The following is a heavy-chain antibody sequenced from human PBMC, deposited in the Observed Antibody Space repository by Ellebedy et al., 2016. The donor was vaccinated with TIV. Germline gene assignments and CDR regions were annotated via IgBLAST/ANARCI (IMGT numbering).Heavy chain of an antibody. Sequence: ASVKVSCXASGYRLSRYYIHWMRQAPGRGLEWMGVIDLSNGGTSYSQKFQGRLLVTTDTSTSTVYMDLSSLRFDDTAMYYCARYHSSGDDYWGQGTLVTVSS. CDR3: ARYHSSGDDY. CDR1: GYRLSRYY. J-gene: IGHJ4*02. D-gene: IGHD3-22*01. CDR2: IDLSNGGT. V-gene: IGHV1-46*01.